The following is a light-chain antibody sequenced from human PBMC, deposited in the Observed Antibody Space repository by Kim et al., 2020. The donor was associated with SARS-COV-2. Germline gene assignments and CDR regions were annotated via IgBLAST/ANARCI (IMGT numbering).Light chain of an antibody. CDR3: SSYTSGSTVV. J-gene: IGLJ2*01. CDR2: EVN. Sequence: QSALTQPASVSGSPGQSITISCTGTSSDVGGYNYVSWYQQHPGKAPKLMIYEVNSRPSGVSNRFTGSKSGNTASLTISGLQAEDEADYYCSSYTSGSTVVFGGGTQLTVL. V-gene: IGLV2-14*01. CDR1: SSDVGGYNY.